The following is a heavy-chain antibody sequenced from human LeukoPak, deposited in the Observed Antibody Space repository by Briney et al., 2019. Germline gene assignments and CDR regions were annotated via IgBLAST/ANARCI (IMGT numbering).Heavy chain of an antibody. CDR3: ARVYSSSWYWFDP. CDR1: GGSISSYY. D-gene: IGHD6-13*01. V-gene: IGHV4-59*01. J-gene: IGHJ5*02. CDR2: IYYSGST. Sequence: SETLSLTCAVSGGSISSYYWSWIRQPPGKGLEWIGYIYYSGSTNYNPSLKSRVTISVDTSKNQFSLKLSSVTAADTAVYYCARVYSSSWYWFDPWGQGTLVTVSS.